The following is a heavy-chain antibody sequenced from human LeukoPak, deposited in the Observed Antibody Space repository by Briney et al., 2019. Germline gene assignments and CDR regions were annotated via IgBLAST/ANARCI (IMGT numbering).Heavy chain of an antibody. J-gene: IGHJ4*02. Sequence: ASVKVSCKASGYTFTGYFMHWVRQAPGQGLEWMGWINPNSGGTNYAQKFQGRVTMTRDTSISTAYMELSRLRSDDTAVYYCATASLWQQLSRFDYWGQGTLVTVSS. D-gene: IGHD6-13*01. CDR3: ATASLWQQLSRFDY. V-gene: IGHV1-2*02. CDR1: GYTFTGYF. CDR2: INPNSGGT.